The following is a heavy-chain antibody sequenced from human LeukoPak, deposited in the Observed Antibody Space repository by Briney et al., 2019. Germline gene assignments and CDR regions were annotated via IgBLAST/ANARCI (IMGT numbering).Heavy chain of an antibody. CDR2: IKQDGSEE. CDR1: GFTFSNYW. CDR3: ARSYY. J-gene: IGHJ4*02. Sequence: GGSLRLSCAASGFTFSNYWMHWVRQAPGKGLVWVASIKQDGSEEYYVDSLKGRFTISRDNAKNSLYLQMNSLRAEDTAVYYCARSYYWGQGTLVTVSS. V-gene: IGHV3-7*01.